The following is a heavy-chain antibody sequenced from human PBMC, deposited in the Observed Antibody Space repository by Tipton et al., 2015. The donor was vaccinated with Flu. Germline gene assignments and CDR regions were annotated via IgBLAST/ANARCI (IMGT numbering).Heavy chain of an antibody. V-gene: IGHV4-38-2*02. Sequence: TLSLTCTVSGDSMRSDYFWGWIRQAPGKGLEWIGNIHYSGSPHYNPSLKSRVTISVDTSKNQFSLKLSSVTAADTAVYYCARDPSLGMPDYFAYWGQGILVTASS. CDR1: GDSMRSDYF. CDR3: ARDPSLGMPDYFAY. J-gene: IGHJ4*02. CDR2: IHYSGSP. D-gene: IGHD2-2*01.